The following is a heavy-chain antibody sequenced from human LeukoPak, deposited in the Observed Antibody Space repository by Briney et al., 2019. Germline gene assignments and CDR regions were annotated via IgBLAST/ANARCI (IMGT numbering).Heavy chain of an antibody. Sequence: PSETLSLTCTVSGGSISSSSYYWGWIRQPPGKGLEWIGSIYYSGSTYYNPSLKSRVTISVDTSKNQFSLKLSSVTAADTAVYYCARVYGAGAPMDYYYYVDVWGKGTTVTVSS. CDR1: GGSISSSSYY. CDR2: IYYSGST. V-gene: IGHV4-39*07. D-gene: IGHD4-17*01. J-gene: IGHJ6*03. CDR3: ARVYGAGAPMDYYYYVDV.